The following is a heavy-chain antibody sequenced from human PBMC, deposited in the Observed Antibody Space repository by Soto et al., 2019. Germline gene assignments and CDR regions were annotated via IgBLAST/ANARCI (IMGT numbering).Heavy chain of an antibody. J-gene: IGHJ4*02. V-gene: IGHV1-2*02. CDR3: AREERGRLMVYAILGFVGG. Sequence: QVQLVQSGAEVKKPGASVKVSCKASGYTFTGYYMHWVRQAPGQGLEWMGWINPNSGGTNYAQKFQGRVTMTRDTSISTAYMEVSRLRSDDTAVYYCAREERGRLMVYAILGFVGGWGQGTLVTVSS. CDR2: INPNSGGT. CDR1: GYTFTGYY. D-gene: IGHD2-8*01.